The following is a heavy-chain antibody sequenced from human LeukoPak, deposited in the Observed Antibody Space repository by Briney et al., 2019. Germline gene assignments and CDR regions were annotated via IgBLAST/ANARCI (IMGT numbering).Heavy chain of an antibody. CDR3: AKTPRVAASLNWFDP. V-gene: IGHV3-23*01. CDR2: ISGSGGST. D-gene: IGHD2-15*01. CDR1: GFTFSSYG. Sequence: GGSLRLSCAASGFTFSSYGMSWVRQAPGKGLEWVSAISGSGGSTCYADSVKGRFTISRDNSKNTLYLQMNSLRAEDTAVYYCAKTPRVAASLNWFDPWGQGTLVTVSS. J-gene: IGHJ5*02.